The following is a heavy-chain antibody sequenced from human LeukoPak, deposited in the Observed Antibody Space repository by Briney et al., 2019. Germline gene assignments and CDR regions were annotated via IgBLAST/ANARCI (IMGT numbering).Heavy chain of an antibody. D-gene: IGHD2-2*01. CDR2: IIPIFGAA. Sequence: VASVKVSCKASGGTFSSYAISWVRQAPGQGLEWMGGIIPIFGAANYAQKFQGRVTITTDESTSTAYMELSSLRSEDTAVYYCARELAYCSTTSCYLAYWGQGTLVTVSS. V-gene: IGHV1-69*05. J-gene: IGHJ4*02. CDR1: GGTFSSYA. CDR3: ARELAYCSTTSCYLAY.